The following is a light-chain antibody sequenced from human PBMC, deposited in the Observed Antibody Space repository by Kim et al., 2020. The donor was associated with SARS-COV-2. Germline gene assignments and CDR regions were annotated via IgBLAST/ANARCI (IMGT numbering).Light chain of an antibody. V-gene: IGLV4-69*01. CDR1: SGHSSYA. CDR3: QTWGTGIVV. J-gene: IGLJ2*01. Sequence: ASVKLTCTPSSGHSSYAIAWHQQQPEKGPRYLMKLNSDGSHSKGDGIPDRFSGSSSGAERYLTISSLQSEDEADYYCQTWGTGIVVFGGGTQLTVL. CDR2: LNSDGSH.